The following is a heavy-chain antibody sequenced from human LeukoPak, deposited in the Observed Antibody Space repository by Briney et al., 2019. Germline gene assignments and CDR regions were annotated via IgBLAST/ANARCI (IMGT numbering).Heavy chain of an antibody. V-gene: IGHV3-7*01. Sequence: GGSLRLSCAASGFTFSSYWMSWVRQAPGKGLEWVANIKQDGSEKYYVDSVKGRFTISRDNAKNSLYLQMNSLRAEDTAVYYCARMYYDILTGYYPYYFDYWGQGTLVTVSS. CDR3: ARMYYDILTGYYPYYFDY. CDR1: GFTFSSYW. D-gene: IGHD3-9*01. J-gene: IGHJ4*02. CDR2: IKQDGSEK.